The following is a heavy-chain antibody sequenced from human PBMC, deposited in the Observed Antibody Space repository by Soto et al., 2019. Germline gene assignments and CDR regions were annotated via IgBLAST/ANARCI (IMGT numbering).Heavy chain of an antibody. CDR2: IIPILGIA. D-gene: IGHD7-27*01. CDR3: ARMGNWGYGMDV. CDR1: GGTFSSYT. J-gene: IGHJ6*02. Sequence: QVQLVQSGAEVKKPGSSVKVSCKASGGTFSSYTISWVRQAPGQGLEWMGRIIPILGIANYAQKFQGRVTITADKSTSTAYMELSSLRSEDKAVYYCARMGNWGYGMDVWGQGTTVTVSS. V-gene: IGHV1-69*02.